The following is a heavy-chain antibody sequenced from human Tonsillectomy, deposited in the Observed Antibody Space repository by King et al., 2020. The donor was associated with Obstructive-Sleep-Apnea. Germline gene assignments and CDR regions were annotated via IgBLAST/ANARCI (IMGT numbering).Heavy chain of an antibody. CDR2: ISYDGNNE. V-gene: IGHV3-30*18. CDR3: TKSRWSFLSLTY. J-gene: IGHJ4*02. Sequence: VKLVESGGGVVQPGRSLRLSCAASGFTFSTYAMHWVRQAPGKGLEWVAVISYDGNNEYYADSVKGRFTISRDNSKNTLYLQMNSLKTEDTAVYYCTKSRWSFLSLTYWGQGTLVTVSA. D-gene: IGHD2-21*01. CDR1: GFTFSTYA.